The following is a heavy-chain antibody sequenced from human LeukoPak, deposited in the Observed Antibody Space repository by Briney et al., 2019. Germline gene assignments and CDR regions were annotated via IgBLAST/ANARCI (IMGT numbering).Heavy chain of an antibody. CDR2: VRSDGINK. J-gene: IGHJ4*02. D-gene: IGHD3-10*01. Sequence: GGSLRLSCAASGFTLRSYAMHWVRQAPGKGLEWVALVRSDGINKYYADSVKGRFTISRDNSKNTLYLQMSSLRAEDTAVYYCAKGGVLWFGELLDYWGQGTLVTVSS. CDR1: GFTLRSYA. CDR3: AKGGVLWFGELLDY. V-gene: IGHV3-30*02.